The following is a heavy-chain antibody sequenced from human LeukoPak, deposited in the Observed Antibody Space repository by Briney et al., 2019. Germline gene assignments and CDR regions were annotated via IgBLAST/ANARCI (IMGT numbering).Heavy chain of an antibody. V-gene: IGHV4-30-4*01. D-gene: IGHD4/OR15-4a*01. CDR3: ARGRDYGDNWFDP. CDR1: GVSISSGDHY. CDR2: IYYSGSA. J-gene: IGHJ5*02. Sequence: PSETLSLTCTVSGVSISSGDHYWSWIRQPPGKGLEWIGYIYYSGSAYYNPSLKSRVTISVDTSKNQFSLELSSVTAADTAVYYCARGRDYGDNWFDPWGQGTLVTVSS.